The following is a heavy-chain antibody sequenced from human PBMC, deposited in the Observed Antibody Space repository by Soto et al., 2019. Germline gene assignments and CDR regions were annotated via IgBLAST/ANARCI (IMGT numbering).Heavy chain of an antibody. J-gene: IGHJ3*02. Sequence: SVTVSCKDSVGTFSSYTISWVRQAPEQGLEWMGRIIPILGIANYAQKFQGRVTITADKSTSTAYMELSSLRSEDTAVYYCARSLTIPTMVYHRRDAFDIWGQGTMVTVSS. CDR1: VGTFSSYT. D-gene: IGHD2-8*01. CDR3: ARSLTIPTMVYHRRDAFDI. V-gene: IGHV1-69*02. CDR2: IIPILGIA.